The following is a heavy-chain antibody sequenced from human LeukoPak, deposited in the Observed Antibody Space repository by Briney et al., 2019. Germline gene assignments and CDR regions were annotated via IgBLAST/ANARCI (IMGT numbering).Heavy chain of an antibody. CDR3: AKDIDSSGYYTFDY. J-gene: IGHJ4*02. CDR1: GFTFDDYA. V-gene: IGHV3-9*01. CDR2: ISWNSGSI. Sequence: GRSLRLSCAASGFTFDDYAMHWVRQAPGKGLEWVSGISWNSGSIGYADSVKGRFTISRDNAKNSLYLQMNSLRAEDTALHYCAKDIDSSGYYTFDYWGQGTLVTVSS. D-gene: IGHD3-22*01.